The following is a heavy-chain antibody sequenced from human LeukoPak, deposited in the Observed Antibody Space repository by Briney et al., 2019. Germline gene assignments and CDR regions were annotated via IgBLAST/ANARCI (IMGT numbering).Heavy chain of an antibody. D-gene: IGHD3-22*01. Sequence: GASVKVSCKASGYTFTGYYMHWVRQAPGQGLEWMGWINPNSGGTNYAQKFQGRVTMTRDTSISTAYMELSRLRSDDTAVYYCAGGDYYDSSGHADYWGQGTLVTVSS. CDR3: AGGDYYDSSGHADY. J-gene: IGHJ4*02. CDR1: GYTFTGYY. CDR2: INPNSGGT. V-gene: IGHV1-2*02.